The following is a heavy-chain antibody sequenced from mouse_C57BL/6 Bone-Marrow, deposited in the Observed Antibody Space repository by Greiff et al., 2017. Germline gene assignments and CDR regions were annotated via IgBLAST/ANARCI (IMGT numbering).Heavy chain of an antibody. CDR1: GFTFSSYA. CDR2: ISDGGSYT. CDR3: AIDPSDPHFDY. Sequence: EVKLVESGGGLVKPGGSLKLSCAASGFTFSSYAMSWVRQTPEKRLEWVATISDGGSYTYYPDNVKGRFTISRDNAKNNLYLQMSNLKSEDTAMYYCAIDPSDPHFDYWGQGTTLTVSS. V-gene: IGHV5-4*01. J-gene: IGHJ2*01.